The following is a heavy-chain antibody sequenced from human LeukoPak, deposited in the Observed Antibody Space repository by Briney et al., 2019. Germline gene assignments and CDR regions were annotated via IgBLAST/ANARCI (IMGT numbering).Heavy chain of an antibody. D-gene: IGHD3-10*01. Sequence: SETLSLTCAVYGGSFSGYYWSWIRQPPGKGLEWIGEINHSGSTNYNPSLKRRVTISVDTSKNQFSRKLGSVTAADTAVYYCARARRSGLFDYWGQGTLVTVSS. CDR3: ARARRSGLFDY. J-gene: IGHJ4*02. CDR1: GGSFSGYY. CDR2: INHSGST. V-gene: IGHV4-34*01.